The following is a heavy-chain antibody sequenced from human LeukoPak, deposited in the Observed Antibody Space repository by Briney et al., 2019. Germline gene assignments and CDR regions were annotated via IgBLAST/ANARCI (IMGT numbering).Heavy chain of an antibody. D-gene: IGHD6-13*01. CDR2: ISGSGGST. CDR1: GFTFSSYG. J-gene: IGHJ4*02. Sequence: GGSLRLSCAASGFTFSSYGMSWVRQAPGKGLEWVSAISGSGGSTYYADSVKGRFTISRDNAKNTLYLQMNSLRAEDTAVYYCARDPGAAAGWNWGQGTLVTVSS. V-gene: IGHV3-23*01. CDR3: ARDPGAAAGWN.